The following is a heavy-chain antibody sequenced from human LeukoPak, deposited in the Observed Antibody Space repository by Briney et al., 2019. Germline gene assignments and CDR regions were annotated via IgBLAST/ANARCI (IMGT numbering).Heavy chain of an antibody. D-gene: IGHD6-19*01. CDR3: ARRVGSGWPVQH. V-gene: IGHV1-8*01. CDR1: GYTFSSYD. Sequence: ASVKVSCKASGYTFSSYDINWVRQATGQGLEWMGWMNPNIGNTGYAQKFQGRLNMTRNTSIDTAYMELSSLRSDDTAVYYCARRVGSGWPVQHWGQGTLVTVSS. CDR2: MNPNIGNT. J-gene: IGHJ1*01.